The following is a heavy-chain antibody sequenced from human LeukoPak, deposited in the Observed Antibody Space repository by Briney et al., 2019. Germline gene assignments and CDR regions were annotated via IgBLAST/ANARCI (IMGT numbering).Heavy chain of an antibody. D-gene: IGHD1-26*01. V-gene: IGHV4-39*07. CDR2: IYTGGST. CDR3: ARGIVNVDY. CDR1: GVSITNGDNY. J-gene: IGHJ4*02. Sequence: AETLSLTCNVSGVSITNGDNYWGWIRQPRGKGLEWIANIYTGGSTYYNPALKNRAAISIDTSKDQFFLRLTSVTAADTAVYYCARGIVNVDYWGQGTLVTVSS.